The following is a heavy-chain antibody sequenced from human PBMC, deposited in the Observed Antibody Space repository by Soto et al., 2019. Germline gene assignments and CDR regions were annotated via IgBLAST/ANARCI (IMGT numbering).Heavy chain of an antibody. CDR3: ARSPNKGIISYYYYYSMDV. V-gene: IGHV6-1*01. J-gene: IGHJ6*03. Sequence: PSQTLSLTCAISGDSVSSNSAAWNWIRQSPSRGLEWLGRTYYRSKWYNDYAVSVKSRMTINPDTSKNQFSLQLNSVTPEDMAVYYCARSPNKGIISYYYYYSMDVWGKGTTVTVSS. D-gene: IGHD1-20*01. CDR2: TYYRSKWYN. CDR1: GDSVSSNSAA.